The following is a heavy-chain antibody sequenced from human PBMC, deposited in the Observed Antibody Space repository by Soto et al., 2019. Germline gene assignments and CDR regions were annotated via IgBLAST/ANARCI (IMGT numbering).Heavy chain of an antibody. J-gene: IGHJ4*02. CDR3: VRGDYYGSGTYFDF. V-gene: IGHV3-23*01. Sequence: GGSPXLSFAASGFTFSRYSMNWVRQAPGKGLEWVSGISDSGGSTYYADSVKGRFTISRDNSKNTLYLQMNSLRAEDTAVYYCVRGDYYGSGTYFDFWGQGTLVTVSS. CDR2: ISDSGGST. D-gene: IGHD3-10*01. CDR1: GFTFSRYS.